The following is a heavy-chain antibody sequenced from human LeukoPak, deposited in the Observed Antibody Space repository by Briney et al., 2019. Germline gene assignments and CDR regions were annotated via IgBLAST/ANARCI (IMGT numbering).Heavy chain of an antibody. V-gene: IGHV4-34*01. CDR2: INHSGST. Sequence: SETLSPTCAVYGGSFSGYYWSWIRQPPGKGLEWIGEINHSGSTNYNPSLKSRVTISVDTSKNQFSLKLSSVTAADTAVYYCASLLWFGELLFDYWGQGTLVTVSS. J-gene: IGHJ4*02. CDR3: ASLLWFGELLFDY. CDR1: GGSFSGYY. D-gene: IGHD3-10*01.